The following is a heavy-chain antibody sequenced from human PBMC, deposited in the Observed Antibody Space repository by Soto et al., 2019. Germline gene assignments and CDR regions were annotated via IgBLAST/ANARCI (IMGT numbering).Heavy chain of an antibody. CDR1: WFTFSTFW. J-gene: IGHJ4*02. CDR3: ARDSSPYYDFWSGFYTYFDY. Sequence: AGGAPRLSFAAPWFTFSTFWVHWGRPTPGEGVVWVSHIDSDGSMTTYADSVKGRFTISRDNAKNTLYLQMNSLRAEDTAVYYCARDSSPYYDFWSGFYTYFDYWGQGALVTVSS. CDR2: IDSDGSMT. D-gene: IGHD3-3*01. V-gene: IGHV3-74*01.